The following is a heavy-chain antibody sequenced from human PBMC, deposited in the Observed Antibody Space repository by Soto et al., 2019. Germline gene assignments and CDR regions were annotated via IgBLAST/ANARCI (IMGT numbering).Heavy chain of an antibody. D-gene: IGHD3-22*01. CDR1: GYTFTSYY. CDR3: ARGSITMIVVVPPGPGMDV. Sequence: ASVKVSCKASGYTFTSYYMHWVRQAPGQGLEWMGIVNPSGGSTSYAQKFQGRVTMTRDTSTSTVYMELSSLRSEDTAVYYCARGSITMIVVVPPGPGMDVWGQGTTVTVSS. CDR2: VNPSGGST. J-gene: IGHJ6*02. V-gene: IGHV1-46*01.